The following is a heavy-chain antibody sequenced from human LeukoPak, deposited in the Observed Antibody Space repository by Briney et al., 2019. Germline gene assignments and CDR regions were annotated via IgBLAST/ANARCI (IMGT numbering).Heavy chain of an antibody. CDR1: VGTFSSHA. D-gene: IGHD3-22*01. J-gene: IGHJ4*02. CDR2: IIPILGTA. Sequence: VQVSSQASVGTFSSHAIRWVRQAPGPGLEWMGRIIPILGTANYEQKLHAKVTITTDESTTTASTNLSSLTSEDTAVYYCASAAEYYYESSGYSGFDFDYWGQGTLVTVSS. V-gene: IGHV1-69*11. CDR3: ASAAEYYYESSGYSGFDFDY.